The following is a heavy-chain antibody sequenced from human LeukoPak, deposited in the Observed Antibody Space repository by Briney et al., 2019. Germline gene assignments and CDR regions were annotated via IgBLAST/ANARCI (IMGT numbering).Heavy chain of an antibody. V-gene: IGHV3-33*01. J-gene: IGHJ4*02. CDR1: GFTFSSYG. D-gene: IGHD2-2*01. CDR3: ARDKPTAVPFDY. CDR2: VWYDGSNK. Sequence: GGSLRLSCAASGFTFSSYGMHWVRQAPGKGLEWVAVVWYDGSNKYYADSVKGRFTISRDNSKNTLYLQMNSLRAEDTAVYYCARDKPTAVPFDYWGQGTLVTVSS.